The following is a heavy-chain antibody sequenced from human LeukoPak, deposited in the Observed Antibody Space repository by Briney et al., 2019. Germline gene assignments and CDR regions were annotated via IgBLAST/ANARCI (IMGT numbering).Heavy chain of an antibody. J-gene: IGHJ6*03. V-gene: IGHV3-15*01. D-gene: IGHD3-22*01. CDR1: GFTFSNAW. Sequence: GGSLRLSCAAPGFTFSNAWMSWVRQAPGKGLEWVGRIKSKTDGGTTDYAAPVKGRFTISRDDSKNTLYLQMNSLKTEDTAVYYCTTDTPYYYDSSGYYYYYYMDVWGKGTTVTVSS. CDR2: IKSKTDGGTT. CDR3: TTDTPYYYDSSGYYYYYYMDV.